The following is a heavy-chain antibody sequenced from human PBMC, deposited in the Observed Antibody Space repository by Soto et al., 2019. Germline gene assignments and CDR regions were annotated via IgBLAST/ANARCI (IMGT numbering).Heavy chain of an antibody. CDR2: VHHTKSA. CDR1: DSSLSKDSW. Sequence: PSETLSLPCVVSDSSLSKDSWWNCVRQRPGQGLAWLGEVHHTKSALYNPALRSRVTVSADLSHSKTFLEVYSLGAADTAVYYCARAGYWNLNSWGQGTPVTVSS. CDR3: ARAGYWNLNS. J-gene: IGHJ4*02. V-gene: IGHV4-4*02. D-gene: IGHD1-1*01.